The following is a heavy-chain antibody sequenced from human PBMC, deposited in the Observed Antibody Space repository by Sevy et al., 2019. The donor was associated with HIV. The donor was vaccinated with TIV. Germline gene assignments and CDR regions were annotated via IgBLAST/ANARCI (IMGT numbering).Heavy chain of an antibody. J-gene: IGHJ4*02. CDR2: VIAHNGGS. CDR1: GFSLDDYS. V-gene: IGHV1-18*04. CDR3: ARGRNFYLDY. Sequence: ASVKVSCKTSGFSLDDYSVAWVRQAPGQGFEWLGWVIAHNGGSNYAQKVEGRVTMTTDSSRKTVYLDLRSLTSADTAIYYCARGRNFYLDYWAQGSRVTVSS. D-gene: IGHD4-4*01.